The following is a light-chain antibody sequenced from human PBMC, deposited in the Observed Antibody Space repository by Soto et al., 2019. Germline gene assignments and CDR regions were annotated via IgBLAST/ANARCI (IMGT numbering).Light chain of an antibody. CDR3: MQSSQTPPYT. J-gene: IGKJ2*01. CDR2: LGF. Sequence: DIVMTQSPLSLSVTPGEPASISCRSSQSLLHSNGYNYSDWYLQKPGQSPQLLIYLGFLRAYVIPDRVSGRGSGTDFILKISRVEAEDVVLYYCMQSSQTPPYTFCQGNKVDIK. V-gene: IGKV2-28*01. CDR1: QSLLHSNGYNY.